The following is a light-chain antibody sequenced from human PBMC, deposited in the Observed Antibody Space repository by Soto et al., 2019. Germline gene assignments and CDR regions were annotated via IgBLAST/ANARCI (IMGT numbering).Light chain of an antibody. CDR3: QQYYDWPSLT. CDR2: GAS. V-gene: IGKV3-20*01. CDR1: QSVSSSY. Sequence: EMVLTQSPDTLSLSPGERATLSCKASQSVSSSYLAWYQQRPGQAPRLLIHGASKRATGIPDRFSGRGSGTDFTLTISRLEPEDFAVYYCQQYYDWPSLTFGGGTKVDIK. J-gene: IGKJ4*01.